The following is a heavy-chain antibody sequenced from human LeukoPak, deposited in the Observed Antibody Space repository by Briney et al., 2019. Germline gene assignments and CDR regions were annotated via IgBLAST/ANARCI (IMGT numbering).Heavy chain of an antibody. Sequence: SETLSLTCTVSGGSISSYYWSWIRQPAGKGLEWIGRIYTSGSTNYNPSLKSRVTISVDTSKNQFSLKLSSVTAADTAVYYCAREVEGSSSWYSTIPYYYYYYYYMDVWGKGTTVTISS. CDR2: IYTSGST. CDR3: AREVEGSSSWYSTIPYYYYYYYYMDV. CDR1: GGSISSYY. J-gene: IGHJ6*03. D-gene: IGHD6-13*01. V-gene: IGHV4-4*07.